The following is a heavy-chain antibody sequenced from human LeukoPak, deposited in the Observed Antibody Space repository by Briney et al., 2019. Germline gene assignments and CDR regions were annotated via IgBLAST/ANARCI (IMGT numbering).Heavy chain of an antibody. CDR1: GGSFSGYY. V-gene: IGHV4-34*01. J-gene: IGHJ4*02. CDR2: INHSGGT. CDR3: ARHPRMSAVVPEGSPPAFDY. D-gene: IGHD6-19*01. Sequence: PSETLSLTCDVYGGSFSGYYWSWIRQPPGKGLEWIGEINHSGGTNYNPSLKSRVTISLDTSKNQFSLKLSSVTAADTAVYYCARHPRMSAVVPEGSPPAFDYWGQGTLVTVSS.